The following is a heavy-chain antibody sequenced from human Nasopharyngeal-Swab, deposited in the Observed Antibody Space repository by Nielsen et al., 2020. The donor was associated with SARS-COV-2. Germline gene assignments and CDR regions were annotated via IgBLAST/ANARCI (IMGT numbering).Heavy chain of an antibody. CDR2: INTNTGNP. V-gene: IGHV7-4-1*02. Sequence: WVRQAPGQGLEWMGRINTNTGNPTYAQGFTGRFVFSLDTSVSTAYLQISSLKAEDTAVYYCARDRTYYDFWSGNDAFDIWGQGTMVTVSS. D-gene: IGHD3-3*01. CDR3: ARDRTYYDFWSGNDAFDI. J-gene: IGHJ3*02.